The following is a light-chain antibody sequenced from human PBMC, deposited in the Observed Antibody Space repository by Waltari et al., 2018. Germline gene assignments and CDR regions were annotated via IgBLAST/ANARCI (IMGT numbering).Light chain of an antibody. J-gene: IGKJ2*01. CDR1: QDIGGY. Sequence: DIQLTQSPSSLPASVGDRATFTCRASQDIGGYLNWYQHQPGRAPKLLIYRTTILTTGVPSRFSGGASRTDYTLTITNLQPEDIATYYCQYYDNLPMFTFGPGTKVEIK. V-gene: IGKV1-33*01. CDR3: QYYDNLPMFT. CDR2: RTT.